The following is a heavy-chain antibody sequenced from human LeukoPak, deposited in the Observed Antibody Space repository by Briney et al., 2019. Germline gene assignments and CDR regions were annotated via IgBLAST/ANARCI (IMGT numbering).Heavy chain of an antibody. CDR1: GFSFTSHV. V-gene: IGHV3-30*03. Sequence: GGSLRLSCAASGFSFTSHVIHWLRQAPGRGLEWVAVVSHDGNNKYYLDSVKGRFIVSRDNSKSTLYLQMSSLRPEDTAVYYCARRSPSFWFDPWGQGTLVTVSS. D-gene: IGHD3-3*02. J-gene: IGHJ5*02. CDR3: ARRSPSFWFDP. CDR2: VSHDGNNK.